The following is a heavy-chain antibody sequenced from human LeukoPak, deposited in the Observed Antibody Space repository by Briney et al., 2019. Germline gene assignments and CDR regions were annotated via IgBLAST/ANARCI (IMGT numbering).Heavy chain of an antibody. D-gene: IGHD3-10*01. CDR2: ISAYNGNT. V-gene: IGHV1-18*04. Sequence: ASVKVSCKASGFTFTGYYMHWVRQAPGQGLEWMGWISAYNGNTNYAQKLQGRVTMTTDTSTSTAYMGLRSLRSDDTAVYYCARDLQRNYYGSGSLNWFDPWGQGTLVTVSS. CDR3: ARDLQRNYYGSGSLNWFDP. J-gene: IGHJ5*02. CDR1: GFTFTGYY.